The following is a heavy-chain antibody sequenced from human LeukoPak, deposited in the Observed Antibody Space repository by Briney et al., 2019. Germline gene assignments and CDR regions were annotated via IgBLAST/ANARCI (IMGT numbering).Heavy chain of an antibody. D-gene: IGHD6-19*01. Sequence: SETLSLTCTVSRDSITSSDYHWDWIRQPPGKGLEWIGTIYYSGNTYYNPSLDSRATISVDASKTQFSLKLRSMTAADTAVYHCARRAAHGGWRFDYWGQGTLVTVSS. V-gene: IGHV4-39*01. CDR2: IYYSGNT. CDR1: RDSITSSDYH. CDR3: ARRAAHGGWRFDY. J-gene: IGHJ4*02.